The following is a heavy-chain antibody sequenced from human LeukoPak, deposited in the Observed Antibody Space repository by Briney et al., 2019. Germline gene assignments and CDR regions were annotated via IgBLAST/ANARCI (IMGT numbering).Heavy chain of an antibody. D-gene: IGHD7-27*01. V-gene: IGHV1-2*02. Sequence: ASVKVSCKASGYSFTDYSIHWVRQAPGQGLEWMGRINSNSGDTNYAQSFQGRVTMTRDTSVSTAFMELGRLRSDDTAVYYCARIPYTGSSYWGQGTLVTVSS. CDR2: INSNSGDT. CDR3: ARIPYTGSSY. CDR1: GYSFTDYS. J-gene: IGHJ4*02.